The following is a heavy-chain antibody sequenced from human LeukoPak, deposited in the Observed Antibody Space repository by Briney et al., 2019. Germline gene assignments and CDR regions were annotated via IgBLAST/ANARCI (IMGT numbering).Heavy chain of an antibody. V-gene: IGHV1-45*02. CDR1: GYTFTYRY. J-gene: IGHJ6*02. D-gene: IGHD5-12*01. Sequence: SVKVSCKASGYTFTYRYLHWVRQAPGQALEWMGWITPFNGNTNYAQKFQDRVTITRDRSMSTAYMELSSLRSEDTAMYYCASSKDGYNSYYYYGMDVWGQGTTVTVSS. CDR2: ITPFNGNT. CDR3: ASSKDGYNSYYYYGMDV.